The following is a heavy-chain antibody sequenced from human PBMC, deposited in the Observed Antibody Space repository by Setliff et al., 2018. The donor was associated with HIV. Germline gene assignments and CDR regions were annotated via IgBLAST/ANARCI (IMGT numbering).Heavy chain of an antibody. CDR2: IKEDGSDK. D-gene: IGHD3-16*01. CDR3: ARDPGWGAIDY. CDR1: GLAIGSSW. V-gene: IGHV3-7*03. J-gene: IGHJ4*02. Sequence: GGSLRLSCAASGLAIGSSWMSWVRQAPGKGLEWVALIKEDGSDKKYVDSVKGRFTISRDNGWNSVYLQMNSLRVEDTAVYYCARDPGWGAIDYWGQGTPVTVSS.